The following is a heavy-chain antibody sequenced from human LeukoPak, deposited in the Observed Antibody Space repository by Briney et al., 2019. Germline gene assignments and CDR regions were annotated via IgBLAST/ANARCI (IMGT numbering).Heavy chain of an antibody. CDR3: AKMQGYFDY. J-gene: IGHJ4*02. CDR2: ITGDGTTT. CDR1: GLTFSCYG. V-gene: IGHV3-23*01. Sequence: PGGSLRLSCEASGLTFSCYGMSWVRQAPGKGLQWVSAITGDGTTTYYADSVKGRFTISRDNSKNMLYLQMSSLRAEDTAVYYCAKMQGYFDYWGQGTLVPVSS.